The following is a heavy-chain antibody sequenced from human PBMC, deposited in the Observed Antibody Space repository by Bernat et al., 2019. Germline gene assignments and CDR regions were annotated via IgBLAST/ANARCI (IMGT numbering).Heavy chain of an antibody. CDR3: ARSGRNWFDP. Sequence: QVQLQESGPGLVKPSETLSLTCTVSGGSISSYYWSWIRQPPGKGLEWIGYIYYSGSTNYNPSLKSRVTISVDTSKNQFSLKLSSVTAADTAVYYCARSGRNWFDPWGQGTLVTVSS. CDR1: GGSISSYY. J-gene: IGHJ5*02. D-gene: IGHD1-14*01. CDR2: IYYSGST. V-gene: IGHV4-59*08.